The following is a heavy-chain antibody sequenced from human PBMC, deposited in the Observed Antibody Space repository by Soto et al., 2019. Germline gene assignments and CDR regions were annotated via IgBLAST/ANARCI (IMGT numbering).Heavy chain of an antibody. D-gene: IGHD5-18*01. Sequence: SETLSLTCTVSGGSISSYYWSWIRQPPGKGLEWIGYIYYSGSTNYNPSLKSRVTISVDTSKNQFSLKLSSVTAADTAVYYCARAGYSYVLFDYWGQGTLGTVSS. CDR1: GGSISSYY. CDR2: IYYSGST. J-gene: IGHJ4*02. CDR3: ARAGYSYVLFDY. V-gene: IGHV4-59*01.